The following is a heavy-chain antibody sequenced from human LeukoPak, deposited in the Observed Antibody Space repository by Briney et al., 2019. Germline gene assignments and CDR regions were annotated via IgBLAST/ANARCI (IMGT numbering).Heavy chain of an antibody. V-gene: IGHV3-23*01. Sequence: GGSLRLSCAASVFAFSNYAMNWVRQAPGKGLEWVSTISGSGGRTYYADSVKGRFTISRDNSKNTLYLQMNSLRAEDTAVYYCASGPTDAFDIWGQGTMVTVSS. CDR3: ASGPTDAFDI. CDR2: ISGSGGRT. CDR1: VFAFSNYA. J-gene: IGHJ3*02.